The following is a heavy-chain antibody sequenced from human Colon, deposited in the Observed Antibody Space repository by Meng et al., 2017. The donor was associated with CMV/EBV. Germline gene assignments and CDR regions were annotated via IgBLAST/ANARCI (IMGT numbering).Heavy chain of an antibody. D-gene: IGHD3-10*01. CDR2: INPNSGGT. CDR3: ARDLRVWFGEFKN. V-gene: IGHV1-2*02. CDR1: GYTFTGYY. J-gene: IGHJ4*02. Sequence: VEPVQVGAEVKKPGASVKVSCKASGYTFTGYYMHWVRQAPGQGLEWMGWINPNSGGTNYAQKFQGRVTMTRDTSISTAYMELSGLRSDDTAVYYCARDLRVWFGEFKNWGQGTLVTVSS.